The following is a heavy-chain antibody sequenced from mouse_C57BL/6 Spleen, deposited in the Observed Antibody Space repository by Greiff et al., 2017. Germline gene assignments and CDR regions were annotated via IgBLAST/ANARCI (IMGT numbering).Heavy chain of an antibody. V-gene: IGHV1-47*01. CDR1: GYTFTTYP. CDR2: FHPYNGDT. Sequence: QVQLQESGAELVKPGASVKMSCKASGYTFTTYPIEWMKQNHGKSLEWIGNFHPYNGDTKYNEKFKGKATLTVEKSSSTAYLELSRLTSDDSAVYYGENSDEYNRVYYAMGYWGQGTSVTVSS. J-gene: IGHJ4*01. CDR3: ENSDEYNRVYYAMGY. D-gene: IGHD5-2*01.